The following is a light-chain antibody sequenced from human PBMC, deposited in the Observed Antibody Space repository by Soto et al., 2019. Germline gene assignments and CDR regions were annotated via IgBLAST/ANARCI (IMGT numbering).Light chain of an antibody. V-gene: IGLV2-14*01. CDR2: EVS. J-gene: IGLJ1*01. CDR3: SSYTSSSTYV. CDR1: SSDVGGYNY. Sequence: QSALTQPASVSGSPGQSITITCTGTSSDVGGYNYVSWYQQHPGKAPKLMIYEVSNRPSGVSNRFSGSKSGNTASLTISGLQAEDEADYYCSSYTSSSTYVFGTWTKGTVL.